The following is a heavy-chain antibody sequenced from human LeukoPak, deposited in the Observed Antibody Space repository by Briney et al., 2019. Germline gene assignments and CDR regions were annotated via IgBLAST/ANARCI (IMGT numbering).Heavy chain of an antibody. CDR3: ARQTGSGLFILP. Sequence: PSETLSLTCTVSGVSISSSNSYWGWIRQPPGKGLEWIDSIYYSGNTYYNASLKSQVSISIDTSKNQFSLRLTSVTAADTAVYYCARQTGSGLFILPGVQGTLVTVSS. J-gene: IGHJ4*02. CDR2: IYYSGNT. D-gene: IGHD3/OR15-3a*01. CDR1: GVSISSSNSY. V-gene: IGHV4-39*01.